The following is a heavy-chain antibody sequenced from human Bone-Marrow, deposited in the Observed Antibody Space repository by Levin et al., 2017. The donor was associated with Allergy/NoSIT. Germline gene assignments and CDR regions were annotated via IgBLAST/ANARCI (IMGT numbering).Heavy chain of an antibody. J-gene: IGHJ3*01. D-gene: IGHD2-15*01. Sequence: SCAASGFTFSSYAMSWVRQAPGKGLQWVSTISGSVSGSNTYYADSVKGRFTISRDNSKNTLYLQMNSLRADDTAVYYCAKDDRVAAYSGYAFDLWGQGTLVTVSS. V-gene: IGHV3-23*01. CDR1: GFTFSSYA. CDR2: ISGSVSGSNT. CDR3: AKDDRVAAYSGYAFDL.